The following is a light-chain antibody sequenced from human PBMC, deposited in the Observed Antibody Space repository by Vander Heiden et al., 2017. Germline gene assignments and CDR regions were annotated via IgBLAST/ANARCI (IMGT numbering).Light chain of an antibody. Sequence: SYVLTQPPSVSVAPGQTASITCGGNNIGSKSVHWYQQKPGQAPVLVVYNDSDRPSGIPERLSGSNSGNTATLTISRVEAGDEADYYCQVWDSSTDHWVFGGGTKLTVL. CDR1: NIGSKS. CDR2: NDS. V-gene: IGLV3-21*02. J-gene: IGLJ3*02. CDR3: QVWDSSTDHWV.